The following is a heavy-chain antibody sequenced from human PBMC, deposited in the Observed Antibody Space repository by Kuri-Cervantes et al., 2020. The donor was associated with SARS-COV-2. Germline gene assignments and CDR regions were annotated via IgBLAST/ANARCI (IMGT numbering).Heavy chain of an antibody. CDR2: IGTAADP. D-gene: IGHD3-10*01. Sequence: EALKISCAASGFTFSSYDIHWVRQATGKGLEWDSAIGTAADPYYPGSVRGRFTISRENAKNSLYLQMNSLRVGDTAVNYCAKRPNQYGSGSNSYYYMDVWGKGSTVTVSS. J-gene: IGHJ6*03. CDR1: GFTFSSYD. V-gene: IGHV3-13*05. CDR3: AKRPNQYGSGSNSYYYMDV.